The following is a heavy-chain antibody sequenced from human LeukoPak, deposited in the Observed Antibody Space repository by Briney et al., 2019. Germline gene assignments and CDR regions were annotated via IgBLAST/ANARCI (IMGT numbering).Heavy chain of an antibody. V-gene: IGHV3-21*01. CDR2: ISSSSSYI. J-gene: IGHJ6*03. CDR1: GFTFSSYS. CDR3: ARAKWINGVHYYYYMDV. Sequence: GGSLRLSCVASGFTFSSYSMNWVRQAPGKGLEWVSSISSSSSYIYYADSVKGRFTISRDNAKNSLYLQMNSLRAEDTAVYYCARAKWINGVHYYYYMDVWGKGTTVTISS. D-gene: IGHD5-12*01.